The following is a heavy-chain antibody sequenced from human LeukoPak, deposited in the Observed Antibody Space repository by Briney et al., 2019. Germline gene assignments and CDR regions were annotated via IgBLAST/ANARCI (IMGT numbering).Heavy chain of an antibody. V-gene: IGHV1-69*13. D-gene: IGHD1-26*01. CDR2: IIPIFGTA. CDR1: GGTFSSYA. J-gene: IGHJ4*02. Sequence: SVKVSCKASGGTFSSYAISWVRQAPGQGLEWMGGIIPIFGTANYAQKFQGRVTITADESTSTAYMELSSLRSEDTAVYYCARERITSGGSYGRGGWVDYWGQGTLVTVSS. CDR3: ARERITSGGSYGRGGWVDY.